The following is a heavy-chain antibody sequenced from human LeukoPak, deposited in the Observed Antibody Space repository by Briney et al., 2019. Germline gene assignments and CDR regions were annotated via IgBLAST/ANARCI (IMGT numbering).Heavy chain of an antibody. CDR1: GFTFSTYA. CDR3: ARERGHFFDY. CDR2: IYSGGST. Sequence: QSGGSLRLSCAASGFTFSTYAMHWVRQAPGKGLEWVSVIYSGGSTYYADSVKGRFTISRDNSKNTLYLQMNSLRAEDTAVYYCARERGHFFDYWGQGTLVTVSS. J-gene: IGHJ4*02. V-gene: IGHV3-53*01.